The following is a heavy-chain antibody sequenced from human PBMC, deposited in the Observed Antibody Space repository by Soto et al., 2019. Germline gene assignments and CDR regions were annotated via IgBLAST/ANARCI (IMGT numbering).Heavy chain of an antibody. V-gene: IGHV1-69*02. Sequence: QVQLVQSGAEVKKPGSSVKVSCTASGGTFSSYTISWVRQAPGQGLEWMGRIIPILGIANYAQKFQGRVTITADKSTSTAYMWLSSLRSEDTAVYYCARALVQVFGVVILEYYYYMDVWGKGTTVTVSS. CDR3: ARALVQVFGVVILEYYYYMDV. CDR2: IIPILGIA. D-gene: IGHD3-3*01. CDR1: GGTFSSYT. J-gene: IGHJ6*03.